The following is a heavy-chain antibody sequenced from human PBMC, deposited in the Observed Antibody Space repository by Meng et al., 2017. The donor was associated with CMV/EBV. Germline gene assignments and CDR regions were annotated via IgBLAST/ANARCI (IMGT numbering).Heavy chain of an antibody. J-gene: IGHJ4*02. CDR2: ISSDGSNK. Sequence: VLVVECGGVVCQLWRPLRLPCVASGFTLSSDAMHWVRQSPGKGLEWVAVISSDGSNKYYADSVKGRFTISRDNSKNTLYLQMNSLRAEDTAVYYCARARPLMDYWGQGTLVTVSS. V-gene: IGHV3-30-3*01. CDR1: GFTLSSDA. CDR3: ARARPLMDY. D-gene: IGHD3-16*01.